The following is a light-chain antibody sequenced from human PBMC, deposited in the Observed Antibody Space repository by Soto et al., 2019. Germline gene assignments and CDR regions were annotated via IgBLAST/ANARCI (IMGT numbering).Light chain of an antibody. CDR3: AGWDDSLNGVV. J-gene: IGLJ2*01. CDR2: RND. Sequence: QPVLTQPPSASGTPGQRVTISCSGSRSNIGTNTVTWYQHLPGTAPKLLIYRNDQRPSGVPDRLSGSKSGTSASLAISGLQSEDEADYYCAGWDDSLNGVVFGGGTKLTVL. CDR1: RSNIGTNT. V-gene: IGLV1-44*01.